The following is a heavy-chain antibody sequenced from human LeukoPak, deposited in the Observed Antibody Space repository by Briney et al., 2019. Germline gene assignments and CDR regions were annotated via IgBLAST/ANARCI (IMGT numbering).Heavy chain of an antibody. D-gene: IGHD2-2*01. CDR2: IRYDGNNK. V-gene: IGHV3-30*02. J-gene: IGHJ4*02. CDR1: GFTFSSCG. CDR3: VKGLDIVVVTAAEHHDY. Sequence: GGSLRLSCAASGFTFSSCGMHWVRQAPGKGLEWVAFIRYDGNNKYYTDSVKGRFTISRDNSKSTLYLQMNTLRAEDTAVYYCVKGLDIVVVTAAEHHDYWGQGTLVTVSS.